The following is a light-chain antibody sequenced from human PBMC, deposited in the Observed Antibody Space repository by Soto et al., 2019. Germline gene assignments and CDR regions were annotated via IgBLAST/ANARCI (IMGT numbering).Light chain of an antibody. CDR2: GNN. Sequence: QSVLTQPPSVSGAPGQRVTISCTGSRSNIGAGYDVHWYQQLPGTAPKLLIYGNNNRPSGVPDRFSGSKSGTSASLAITGLQAEDEADYYCQSYDSSLISYVFGTGTKLTVL. CDR1: RSNIGAGYD. V-gene: IGLV1-40*01. J-gene: IGLJ1*01. CDR3: QSYDSSLISYV.